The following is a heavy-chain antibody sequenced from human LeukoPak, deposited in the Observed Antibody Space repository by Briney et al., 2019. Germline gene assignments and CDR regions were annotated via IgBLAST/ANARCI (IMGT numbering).Heavy chain of an antibody. CDR2: INPNSGGT. Sequence: GASVKVSCKASGYTFTGYYMHWVRQAPGQGLEWMGWINPNSGGTNYAQKFQGRVTMTRDTSISTAYMELRRLRSDDTAVYYCARVLGQQLVRLYYFDYWGQGTLVTVSS. CDR1: GYTFTGYY. V-gene: IGHV1-2*02. CDR3: ARVLGQQLVRLYYFDY. J-gene: IGHJ4*02. D-gene: IGHD6-13*01.